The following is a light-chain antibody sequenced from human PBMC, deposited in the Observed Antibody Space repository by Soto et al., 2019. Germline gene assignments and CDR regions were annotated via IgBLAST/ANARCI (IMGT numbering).Light chain of an antibody. J-gene: IGLJ2*01. CDR2: DVS. CDR3: SSYTTGSTYL. V-gene: IGLV2-14*03. CDR1: GNDVGGYNF. Sequence: QSALTQPASXXXXXXXXXXISCTGTGNDVGGYNFVSWFQHHPGKAPKLIIFDVSSRPSGVSDRFSGSKSGNTASLTISGLQAEDEADYYCSSYTTGSTYLFGGGTKLTVL.